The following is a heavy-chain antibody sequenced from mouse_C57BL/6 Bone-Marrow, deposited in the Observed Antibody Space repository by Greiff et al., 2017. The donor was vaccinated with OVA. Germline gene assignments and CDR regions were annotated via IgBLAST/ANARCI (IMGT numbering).Heavy chain of an antibody. J-gene: IGHJ2*01. D-gene: IGHD1-1*01. CDR2: IYPGKGET. V-gene: IGHV1-12*01. CDR3: ARERDYYGKDY. CDR1: GYTFTSYN. Sequence: VQLQQSGAELVRPGASVKMSCKASGYTFTSYNMHWVKQTPRQGREGIGAIYPGKGETSYNQKLKGKATLTGDKSASTAYMQLSSLTSEDSAVYFCARERDYYGKDYWGQGTTLTVSS.